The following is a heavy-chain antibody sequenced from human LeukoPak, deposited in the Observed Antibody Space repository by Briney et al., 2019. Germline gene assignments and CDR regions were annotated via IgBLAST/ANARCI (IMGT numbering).Heavy chain of an antibody. CDR3: ARDRFEVVPAAPIDP. D-gene: IGHD2-2*01. CDR1: GFTFSSYS. Sequence: GGSLRLSCAASGFTFSSYSVNWVCQAPGKGLEWVSSISSSSSYIYYADSVKGRFTISRDNAKNSLYLQMNSLRAEDTAVYYCARDRFEVVPAAPIDPWGQGTPVTVSS. J-gene: IGHJ5*02. V-gene: IGHV3-21*01. CDR2: ISSSSSYI.